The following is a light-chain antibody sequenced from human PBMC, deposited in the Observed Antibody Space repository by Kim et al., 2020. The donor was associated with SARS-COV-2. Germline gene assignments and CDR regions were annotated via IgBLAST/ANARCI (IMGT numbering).Light chain of an antibody. V-gene: IGKV4-1*01. Sequence: IVMTQSPDSLAVSLGERATINCKSSQSVLSSSNNKNYLAWYQQKAGQPPNLLIFWASTRESGVPDRFSGSGSGTDFTLTISSLQAEDVAVYYCQQYYSPPLTFCGGTKVDIK. CDR3: QQYYSPPLT. CDR2: WAS. CDR1: QSVLSSSNNKNY. J-gene: IGKJ4*01.